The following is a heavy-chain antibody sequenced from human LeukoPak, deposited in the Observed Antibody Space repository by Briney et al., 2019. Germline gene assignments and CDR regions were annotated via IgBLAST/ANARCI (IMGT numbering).Heavy chain of an antibody. D-gene: IGHD1-26*01. Sequence: SETLSLTCAVYGGSFSGYYWSWIRQPPGKGLEWIGEINHSGSTNYNPSLKSRVTISVDTSKNQFSLKLSSVTAADTAVYYCTRGGELMNFWGQGTLVTVSS. J-gene: IGHJ4*02. V-gene: IGHV4-34*01. CDR1: GGSFSGYY. CDR2: INHSGST. CDR3: TRGGELMNF.